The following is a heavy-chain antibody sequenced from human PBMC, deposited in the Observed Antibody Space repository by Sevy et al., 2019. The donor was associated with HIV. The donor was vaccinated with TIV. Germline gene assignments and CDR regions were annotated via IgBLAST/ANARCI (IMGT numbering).Heavy chain of an antibody. CDR1: GFPFRSFV. D-gene: IGHD3-10*01. J-gene: IGHJ4*02. CDR2: RSWGGREK. V-gene: IGHV3-30*04. CDR3: ARAQGVLLWFGEFPL. Sequence: GALRLSCSAPGFPFRSFVNAWVPQAPGKGLGGGAGRSWGGREKYQAGSVKGRFTISRDNSKNTLYLQMNSLRTEDTAVYYCARAQGVLLWFGEFPLWGQGTLVTVSS.